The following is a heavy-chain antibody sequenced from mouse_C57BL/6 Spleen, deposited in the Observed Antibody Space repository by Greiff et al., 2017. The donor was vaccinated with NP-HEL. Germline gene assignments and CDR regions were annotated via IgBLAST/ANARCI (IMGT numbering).Heavy chain of an antibody. J-gene: IGHJ3*01. CDR1: GFTFSSSG. CDR3: ASEEGDQFAY. V-gene: IGHV5-6*01. CDR2: ISSGGSYP. Sequence: VQLQQSGGDLVKPGGSLKLSCAASGFTFSSSGMSWVRQTPDKRLEWVATISSGGSYPYYPDSVKGRFTNTRDNAKNNLYLQMSSLKSEDTAMDYWASEEGDQFAYWGQGTLVTVSA.